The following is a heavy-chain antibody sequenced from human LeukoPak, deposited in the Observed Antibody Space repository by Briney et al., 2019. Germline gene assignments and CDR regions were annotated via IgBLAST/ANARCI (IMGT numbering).Heavy chain of an antibody. CDR2: IYTSGST. CDR3: ARGTSPEGASSSWYVLQDYFDY. J-gene: IGHJ4*02. Sequence: SETLSLTCTVSGGSISSYYWSWIRQPAGKGLEWIGRIYTSGSTNYNPSLKSRVTISVDTSKNQFSLKLSSVTAADTAVYYCARGTSPEGASSSWYVLQDYFDYWGQETLVTVSS. D-gene: IGHD6-13*01. CDR1: GGSISSYY. V-gene: IGHV4-4*07.